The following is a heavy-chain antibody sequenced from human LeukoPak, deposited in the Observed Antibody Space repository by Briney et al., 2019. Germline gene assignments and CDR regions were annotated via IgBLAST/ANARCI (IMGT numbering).Heavy chain of an antibody. V-gene: IGHV4-34*01. Sequence: SETLSLTCAVYGETFSGYYWTWIRQPPGKGLEWIGEVNHSGSTNYNPSLKSRVTISVDTPKRQFSLKLSSVTAADTAVYYCASSCGGDCYSGGLSQTPSDGAFDIWGQGTMVSVSS. CDR1: GETFSGYY. CDR3: ASSCGGDCYSGGLSQTPSDGAFDI. CDR2: VNHSGST. D-gene: IGHD2-21*02. J-gene: IGHJ3*02.